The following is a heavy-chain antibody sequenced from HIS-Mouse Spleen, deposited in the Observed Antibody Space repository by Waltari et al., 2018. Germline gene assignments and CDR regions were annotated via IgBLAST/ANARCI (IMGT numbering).Heavy chain of an antibody. CDR3: ARARRIAAAGHDAFDI. V-gene: IGHV4-39*07. Sequence: QLQLQESGPGLVKPSETLSLTCTVPGGSISSSSYYWGRIRHPPGKGLEWLGSIYYSGSTYYNPSLKSRVTISVDTSKNQFSLKLSSVTAADTAVYYCARARRIAAAGHDAFDIWGQGTMVTVSS. J-gene: IGHJ3*02. CDR2: IYYSGST. CDR1: GGSISSSSYY. D-gene: IGHD6-13*01.